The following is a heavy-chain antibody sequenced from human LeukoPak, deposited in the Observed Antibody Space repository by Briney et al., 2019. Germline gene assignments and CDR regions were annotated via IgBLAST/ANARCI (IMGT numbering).Heavy chain of an antibody. CDR3: ARSAYYFDY. J-gene: IGHJ4*02. Sequence: QPGGSLRLSCAASGFAFSSYDMNWVRQAPGRGLEWVSHISSSGGIIYYADSVKGRFTISRDNAKNSLYLQMNSLGAEDTAVYYCARSAYYFDYWGQGTLDTVSS. D-gene: IGHD2-15*01. V-gene: IGHV3-48*03. CDR1: GFAFSSYD. CDR2: ISSSGGII.